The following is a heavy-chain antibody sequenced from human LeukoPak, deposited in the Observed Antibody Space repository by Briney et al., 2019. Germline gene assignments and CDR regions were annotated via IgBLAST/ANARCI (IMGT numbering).Heavy chain of an antibody. CDR3: ARRVVTSTTDAVDI. CDR2: ISPSADET. CDR1: GFTFSNYA. J-gene: IGHJ3*02. V-gene: IGHV3-23*01. D-gene: IGHD4-23*01. Sequence: GGSLRLSCAASGFTFSNYAMSWVRQAPGKGLEWVSAISPSADETFYADSVKGRFTISRDNSKNTLYLQMNSLRADDTAVYYCARRVVTSTTDAVDIWGQGTMVTVSS.